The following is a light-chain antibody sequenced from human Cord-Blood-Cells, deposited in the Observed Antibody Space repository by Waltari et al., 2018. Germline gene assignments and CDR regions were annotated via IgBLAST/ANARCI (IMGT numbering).Light chain of an antibody. Sequence: QSALTQPASVSGSPGQSITISRPGTSRDVGRYNLVSWYQQHPCKAPKPMIYEVSKRPSGVSNRFSGSKSGNTASLTISGLQAEDEADYYCCSYAGSSTLVFGGGTKLTVL. V-gene: IGLV2-23*02. CDR3: CSYAGSSTLV. CDR1: SRDVGRYNL. J-gene: IGLJ3*02. CDR2: EVS.